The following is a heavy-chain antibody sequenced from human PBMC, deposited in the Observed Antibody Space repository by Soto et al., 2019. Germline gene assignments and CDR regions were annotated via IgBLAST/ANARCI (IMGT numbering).Heavy chain of an antibody. Sequence: SETLSLTCTVSGGSISSYYWSWIRQPPGKGLEWIGYIYYSGSTNYNPSLKSRVTISVDTSKNQFSLKLSSVTAADTAVYYCASMVRGVKLWGIAFDIWGQGTMVTVSS. D-gene: IGHD3-10*01. CDR3: ASMVRGVKLWGIAFDI. J-gene: IGHJ3*02. CDR2: IYYSGST. V-gene: IGHV4-59*01. CDR1: GGSISSYY.